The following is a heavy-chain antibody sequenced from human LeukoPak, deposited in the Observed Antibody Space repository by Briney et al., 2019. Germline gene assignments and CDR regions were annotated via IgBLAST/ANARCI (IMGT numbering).Heavy chain of an antibody. CDR2: ISAYNGNT. CDR3: ARDQFYRPYRGEAISFDY. Sequence: ASVKVSCKASGYTFTSYGITWVRQAPGQGLEWMGWISAYNGNTHYAQKLQGRVTMTTDTSTSTAHMDLRSLRSDDTAVYYCARDQFYRPYRGEAISFDYWGQGTLVTVSS. V-gene: IGHV1-18*01. D-gene: IGHD3-10*01. J-gene: IGHJ4*02. CDR1: GYTFTSYG.